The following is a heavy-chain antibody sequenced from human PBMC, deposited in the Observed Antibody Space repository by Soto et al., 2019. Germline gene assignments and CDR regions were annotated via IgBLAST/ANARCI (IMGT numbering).Heavy chain of an antibody. Sequence: QVQLQESGPGLVKPSETLSLSCTVSGGSMSNYYWSWIRQSPGKGLEWIGYIYSSGSTNYNPSLKSRVTISVDTSKNQFSLSLSSVTAADTALYYCAKNSNGRLVAWGQGTLVTVSS. CDR1: GGSMSNYY. V-gene: IGHV4-59*01. CDR2: IYSSGST. D-gene: IGHD3-22*01. J-gene: IGHJ5*02. CDR3: AKNSNGRLVA.